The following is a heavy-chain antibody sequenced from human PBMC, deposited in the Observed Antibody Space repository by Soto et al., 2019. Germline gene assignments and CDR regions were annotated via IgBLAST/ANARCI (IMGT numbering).Heavy chain of an antibody. CDR2: IYYSGST. V-gene: IGHV4-30-4*01. D-gene: IGHD3-22*01. CDR3: AITPITYYYDSSGYSGEYYFDY. CDR1: GGSISSGDYY. Sequence: QVQLQESGPGLVKPSQTLSLTCTVSGGSISSGDYYWSWIRQPPGKGLEWIGYIYYSGSTNYNPSLKSRVTISVDTSKNQFSLKLSSVTAADTAVYYCAITPITYYYDSSGYSGEYYFDYWGQGTLVTVSS. J-gene: IGHJ4*02.